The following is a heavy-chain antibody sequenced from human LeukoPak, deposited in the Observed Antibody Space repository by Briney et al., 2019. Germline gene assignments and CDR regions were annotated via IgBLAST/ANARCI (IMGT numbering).Heavy chain of an antibody. V-gene: IGHV4-59*01. J-gene: IGHJ4*02. D-gene: IGHD6-19*01. CDR3: ASWAVAGYYSDY. CDR2: IYYSGST. CDR1: GGSISSYY. Sequence: SETLSLTCTVSGGSISSYYWSWIRQPPGKGLEWIGYIYYSGSTNYNPSLKSRVTISVDTSKNRFSLKLSSVTAADTAVYYCASWAVAGYYSDYWGQGTLVTVSS.